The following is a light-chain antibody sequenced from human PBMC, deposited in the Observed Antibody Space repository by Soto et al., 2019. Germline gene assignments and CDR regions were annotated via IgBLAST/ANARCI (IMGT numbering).Light chain of an antibody. CDR1: TSNIGKNS. Sequence: QSVLTQPPSASGTLGQTITISCSGSTSNIGKNSVSWYQQLPGTAPKLLIYTNTQRPLGVPVRFSGSKSGTSASLAISGLQSDDEADYYYAAWDDNLYVFGSGTKLTVL. V-gene: IGLV1-44*01. CDR3: AAWDDNLYV. J-gene: IGLJ1*01. CDR2: TNT.